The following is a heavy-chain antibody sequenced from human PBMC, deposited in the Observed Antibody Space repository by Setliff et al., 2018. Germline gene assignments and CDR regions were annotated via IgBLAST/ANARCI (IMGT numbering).Heavy chain of an antibody. V-gene: IGHV1-69*06. Sequence: VASVKVSCKASGGTFSGYAFSWVRQAPGQGLEWIGGITPIFETAHYAEKFRDRVTITADKSTTTVHMELSSLTSEDTAVYFCARDSVTLGQLERRGGWHYYGMDVWGQGTTVTRLL. CDR3: ARDSVTLGQLERRGGWHYYGMDV. CDR2: ITPIFETA. J-gene: IGHJ6*02. CDR1: GGTFSGYA. D-gene: IGHD1-1*01.